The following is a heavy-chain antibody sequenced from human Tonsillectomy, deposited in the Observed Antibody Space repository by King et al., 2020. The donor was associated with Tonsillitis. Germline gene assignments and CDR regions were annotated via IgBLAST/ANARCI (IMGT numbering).Heavy chain of an antibody. CDR2: INAHKGNA. Sequence: QLVQSGAEVKNPGASVKVSCKASGYTFTTNGITWVRQAPGQGLEWMGWINAHKGNAMYAQKFQGRVTMTTDTSTSTAYMELRSLTYDDTAVYYCARGYFGVVSFDYWGQGTLVTVS. D-gene: IGHD3-3*01. J-gene: IGHJ4*02. CDR1: GYTFTTNG. V-gene: IGHV1-18*04. CDR3: ARGYFGVVSFDY.